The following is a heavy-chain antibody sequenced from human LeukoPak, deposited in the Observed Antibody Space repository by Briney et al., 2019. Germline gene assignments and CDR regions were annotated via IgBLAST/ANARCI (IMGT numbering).Heavy chain of an antibody. CDR2: IYYSGST. CDR1: GGSISSYY. Sequence: SETLSLTCTVSGGSISSYYWSWIRQPPGKGLEWIGYIYYSGSTNYNPSLKSRVTISVDTSKNQFSLKLSSVTAADTAVYYCARLKYGSGGTFDYWGQGTLVTVSS. CDR3: ARLKYGSGGTFDY. V-gene: IGHV4-59*01. D-gene: IGHD3-10*01. J-gene: IGHJ4*02.